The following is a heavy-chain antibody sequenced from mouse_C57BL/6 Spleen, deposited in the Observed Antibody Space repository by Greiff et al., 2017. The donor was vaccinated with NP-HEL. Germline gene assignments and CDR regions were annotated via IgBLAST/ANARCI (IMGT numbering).Heavy chain of an antibody. J-gene: IGHJ4*01. CDR3: ARRSSNYDEYYAMDY. CDR2: IYPRSGNT. CDR1: GYTFTSYG. Sequence: LVESGAELARPGASVKLSCKASGYTFTSYGISWVKQRTGQGLEWIGEIYPRSGNTYYNEKFKGKATLTADKSSSTAYMELRSLTSEDSAVYFCARRSSNYDEYYAMDYWGQGTSVTVSS. D-gene: IGHD2-5*01. V-gene: IGHV1-81*01.